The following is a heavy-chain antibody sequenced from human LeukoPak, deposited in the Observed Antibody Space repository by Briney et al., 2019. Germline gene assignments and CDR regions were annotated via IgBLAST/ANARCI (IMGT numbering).Heavy chain of an antibody. CDR1: GYSISSGYY. V-gene: IGHV4-38-2*01. D-gene: IGHD1-26*01. CDR2: IYHSGST. CDR3: ARHVRGGSYYAFDI. Sequence: SETLSLTCAVSGYSISSGYYWGWIRQPPGKGLEWIGSIYHSGSTYYNPSLKRRVTISVDTSKNQFSLKLSSVTAADTAVYYCARHVRGGSYYAFDIWGQGTMVTVSS. J-gene: IGHJ3*02.